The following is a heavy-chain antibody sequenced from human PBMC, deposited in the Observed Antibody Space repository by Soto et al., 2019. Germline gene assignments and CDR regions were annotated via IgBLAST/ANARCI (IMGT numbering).Heavy chain of an antibody. D-gene: IGHD3-3*01. CDR1: SGAVSSASYF. Sequence: SSETLSLTCTVSSGAVSSASYFWTWIRKPPGKGLEWIGSIYYSGTTYYNPSLKSPVTISVDTSKNQFSLKMTSLTAADTAVYYCARGLVFGVAIPLFDPWGQGTLVTVSS. CDR3: ARGLVFGVAIPLFDP. V-gene: IGHV4-61*01. J-gene: IGHJ5*02. CDR2: IYYSGTT.